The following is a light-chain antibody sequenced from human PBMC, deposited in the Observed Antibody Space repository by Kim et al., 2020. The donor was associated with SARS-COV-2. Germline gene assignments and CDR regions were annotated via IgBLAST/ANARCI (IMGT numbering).Light chain of an antibody. CDR2: DVS. CDR1: SSDVGAYKY. J-gene: IGLJ3*02. Sequence: QSALTQPASVSGSPGESITISCTGTSSDVGAYKYVSWYQQHPEKAPQLMIYDVSNRPSGVSSRFSGSKSGNTASLTISGLQAEDEAVYYCSSYTSSSTWVFGGGTQLTVL. V-gene: IGLV2-14*03. CDR3: SSYTSSSTWV.